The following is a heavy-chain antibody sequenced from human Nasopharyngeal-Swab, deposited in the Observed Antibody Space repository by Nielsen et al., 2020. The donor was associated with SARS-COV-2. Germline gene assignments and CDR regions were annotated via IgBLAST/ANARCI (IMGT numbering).Heavy chain of an antibody. Sequence: GESLKISCAASGFTVSSNYMSWVRQAPGKGLEWVSVIYSGGSTYYADSVKGRFTISRDNSKNMLYLQMNSLRAEDTAVYYCARLRDGYNWTPIDYWGQGTLVTVSS. CDR2: IYSGGST. J-gene: IGHJ4*02. V-gene: IGHV3-53*01. D-gene: IGHD5-24*01. CDR3: ARLRDGYNWTPIDY. CDR1: GFTVSSNY.